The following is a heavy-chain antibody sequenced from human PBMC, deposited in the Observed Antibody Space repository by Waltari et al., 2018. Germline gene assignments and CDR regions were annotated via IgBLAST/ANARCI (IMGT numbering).Heavy chain of an antibody. CDR1: GGSISSYY. CDR2: IYTSGRT. Sequence: QVQLQESGPGLVKPSETLSLTCTVSGGSISSYYWSWIRQPAGKGLEWIGRIYTSGRTNYNPSLKSRVTMSVDTSKNQFSLKLSSVTAADTAVYYCAREGSTYYYDSSGYPDAVDIWGQGTMVTVSS. D-gene: IGHD3-22*01. CDR3: AREGSTYYYDSSGYPDAVDI. J-gene: IGHJ3*02. V-gene: IGHV4-4*07.